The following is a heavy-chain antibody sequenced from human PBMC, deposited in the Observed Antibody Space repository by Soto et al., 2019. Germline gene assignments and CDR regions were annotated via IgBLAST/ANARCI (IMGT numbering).Heavy chain of an antibody. Sequence: EVQLLESGGGFIYPGGSLRLSCAASGLTISNAWMNWVRQAPGKGLEWVGRIKTNTEGGTTHYAAAVKGRFTVSRDDSKNTLYLQMNSLKTEYTAVYYCTTGSVEGVWGQGTTVTVSS. CDR3: TTGSVEGV. J-gene: IGHJ6*02. CDR1: GLTISNAW. D-gene: IGHD2-15*01. CDR2: IKTNTEGGTT. V-gene: IGHV3-15*07.